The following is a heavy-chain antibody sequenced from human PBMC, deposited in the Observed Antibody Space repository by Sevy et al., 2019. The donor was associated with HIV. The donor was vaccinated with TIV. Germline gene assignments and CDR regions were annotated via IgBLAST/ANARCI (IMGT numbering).Heavy chain of an antibody. CDR3: AREGVPAAIGLDY. CDR1: GFTFSSYG. J-gene: IGHJ4*02. Sequence: GGSLRLSCAASGFTFSSYGMHWVRQAPGKGLEWVETIWYDGSKRYYADSVKGRLTISRDNSQNSLYMQMNRLRAEDTAVYFCAREGVPAAIGLDYWGQGTLVTVSS. CDR2: IWYDGSKR. D-gene: IGHD2-2*01. V-gene: IGHV3-33*01.